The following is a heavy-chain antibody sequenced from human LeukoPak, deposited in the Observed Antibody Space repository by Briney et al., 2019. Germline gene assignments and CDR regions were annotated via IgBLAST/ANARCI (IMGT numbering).Heavy chain of an antibody. CDR1: GGSISSYY. D-gene: IGHD5-12*01. CDR3: AREARSGYEGFWSDP. J-gene: IGHJ5*02. Sequence: SETLSLTCTVSGGSISSYYWSWIRQPPGKGLEWIGYIYYSGSTNYNPSLKSRVTMSVDTSKNQFSLKLSSVTAADTAVYYCAREARSGYEGFWSDPWGQGTMVTVSS. CDR2: IYYSGST. V-gene: IGHV4-59*01.